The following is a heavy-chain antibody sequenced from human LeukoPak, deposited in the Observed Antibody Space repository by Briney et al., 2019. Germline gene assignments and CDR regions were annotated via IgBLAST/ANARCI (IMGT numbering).Heavy chain of an antibody. CDR1: GGTFSSYA. V-gene: IGHV1-69*13. D-gene: IGHD7-27*01. J-gene: IGHJ3*02. CDR3: ARGLTGDRAFDI. Sequence: SVKVSCKASGGTFSSYAISWVRQAPGQGLEWMGGIIPIFGTANYALKFQGRVTITADESTSTAYMELSSLRSEDTAVYYCARGLTGDRAFDIWGQGTMVTVSS. CDR2: IIPIFGTA.